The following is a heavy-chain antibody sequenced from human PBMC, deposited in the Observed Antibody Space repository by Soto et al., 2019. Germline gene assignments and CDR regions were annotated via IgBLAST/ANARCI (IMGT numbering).Heavy chain of an antibody. V-gene: IGHV3-53*01. Sequence: HPGGSLRLSCAASGFTVSSNYMSWVRQAQGKGLEWVSDIGNGDTIYYVDSVKGRFTISRDNAKNTLYLQMNSLRAEDTAVYYCSREAYGSGNRYFDYWGLGTLVTVSS. CDR1: GFTVSSNY. CDR2: IGNGDTI. CDR3: SREAYGSGNRYFDY. J-gene: IGHJ4*02. D-gene: IGHD3-10*01.